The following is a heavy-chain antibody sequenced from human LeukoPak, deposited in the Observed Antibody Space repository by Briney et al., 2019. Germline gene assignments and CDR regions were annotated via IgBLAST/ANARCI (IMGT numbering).Heavy chain of an antibody. V-gene: IGHV1-18*01. CDR2: ISAYNGNT. J-gene: IGHJ5*02. CDR1: GYTFTSFG. Sequence: ASVKVSCTASGYTFTSFGISWVRQAPGQGLEWMGWISAYNGNTNYAQKLQGRVTMTTDTSTSTAYMELRSLRSDDTAVYYCARVTTWLLNGPRQSWFDPWGQGTLVTVSS. D-gene: IGHD3-22*01. CDR3: ARVTTWLLNGPRQSWFDP.